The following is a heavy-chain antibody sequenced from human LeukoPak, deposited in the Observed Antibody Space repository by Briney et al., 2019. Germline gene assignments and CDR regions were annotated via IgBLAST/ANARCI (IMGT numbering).Heavy chain of an antibody. CDR2: INHSGST. D-gene: IGHD6-19*01. J-gene: IGHJ5*02. Sequence: SETLSLTCTVSGGSISSSSYYWSWIRQPPGKGLEWIGEINHSGSTNYNPSLKSRVTISVDTSKNQFSLKLSSVTAADTAVYYCARLRGIYSSGWNNWFDPWGQGTLVTVSS. CDR3: ARLRGIYSSGWNNWFDP. CDR1: GGSISSSSYY. V-gene: IGHV4-39*07.